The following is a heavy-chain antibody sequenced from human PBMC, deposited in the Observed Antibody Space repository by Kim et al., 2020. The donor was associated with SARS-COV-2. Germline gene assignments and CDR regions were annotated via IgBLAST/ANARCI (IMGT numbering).Heavy chain of an antibody. V-gene: IGHV3-23*01. CDR3: AKAVRRTAMDTYYYYGMDG. D-gene: IGHD5-18*01. Sequence: GGSLRLSCAASGFTFSSYAMSWVRQAPGKGLEWVSAISGSGGSTYYADSVKGRFTISRDNSKNTLYLQMNSLRAEDTAVYYWAKAVRRTAMDTYYYYGMDGWGQGTPVAVSS. CDR2: ISGSGGST. J-gene: IGHJ6*02. CDR1: GFTFSSYA.